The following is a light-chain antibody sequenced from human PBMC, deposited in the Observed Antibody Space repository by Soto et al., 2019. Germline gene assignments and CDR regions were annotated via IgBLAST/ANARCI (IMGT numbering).Light chain of an antibody. CDR2: DAS. Sequence: DIPMTQSPSTLSASVGDRVTITCRASQSIRSWLAWYQQRPGKAPKLLIYDASNLQSGVPSRLSGSGSGTEFNLTISSLQPDDFATYYCQQYNRYPYTFGQGTKLEIK. CDR1: QSIRSW. V-gene: IGKV1-5*01. CDR3: QQYNRYPYT. J-gene: IGKJ2*01.